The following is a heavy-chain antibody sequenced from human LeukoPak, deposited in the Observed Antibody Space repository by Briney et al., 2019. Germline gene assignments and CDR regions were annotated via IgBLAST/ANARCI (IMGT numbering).Heavy chain of an antibody. CDR2: ISAYNGNT. D-gene: IGHD3-10*01. CDR1: GYTFITYG. J-gene: IGHJ4*02. V-gene: IGHV1-18*01. Sequence: ASVKVSCKASGYTFITYGLSWVRQAPGQGLEWMGGISAYNGNTNYAQKLQGRVTMTRDTSTSTAYMELRSLTSDDTAVYYCARELEVRGVILFAYWGQGTLVSVSS. CDR3: ARELEVRGVILFAY.